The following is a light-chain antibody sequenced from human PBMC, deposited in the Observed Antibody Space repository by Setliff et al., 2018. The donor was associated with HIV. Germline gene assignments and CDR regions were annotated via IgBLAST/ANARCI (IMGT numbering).Light chain of an antibody. Sequence: QSALAQPASVSGSPGQSITISCTGSSSDVGSYDVHWYQQLPGTAPKLLIYDNINRPSGVPDRFSGSKSGTSASLAITGLQAEDEADYYCQSYDSSFVVFGGGTKVTVL. CDR2: DNI. CDR1: SSDVGSYD. V-gene: IGLV1-40*01. CDR3: QSYDSSFVV. J-gene: IGLJ2*01.